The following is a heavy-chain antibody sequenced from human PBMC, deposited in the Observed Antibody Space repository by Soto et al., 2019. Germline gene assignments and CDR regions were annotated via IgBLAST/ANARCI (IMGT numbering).Heavy chain of an antibody. J-gene: IGHJ4*02. Sequence: QVQLQESGPGLVKPSQTLSLTCTVSGGSISSGGYYWSWIRQHPGKGLEWIGYIYYSGSTYYNPSLKSRVTISVDTSKNQFSLKLRSVTAGETAGDYWGGRQHFWSGYYTGGGDYWGQGTLVTVSS. CDR1: GGSISSGGYY. D-gene: IGHD3-3*02. CDR3: GGRQHFWSGYYTGGGDY. CDR2: IYYSGST. V-gene: IGHV4-31*03.